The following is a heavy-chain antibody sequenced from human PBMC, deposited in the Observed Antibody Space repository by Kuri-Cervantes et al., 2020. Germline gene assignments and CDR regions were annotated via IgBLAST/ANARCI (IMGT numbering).Heavy chain of an antibody. CDR3: ARDLGGKGNWELLGNS. V-gene: IGHV1-2*02. CDR1: GYTFTGYY. CDR2: INPNSGGT. D-gene: IGHD1-26*01. Sequence: ASVKVSCKASGYTFTGYYMHWVRQAPGQGLEWMGWINPNSGGTNYAQKFQGRVTMTRDTSISTAYMELSRLRSDDTAVYYCARDLGGKGNWELLGNSWGQGTLVTGSS. J-gene: IGHJ4*02.